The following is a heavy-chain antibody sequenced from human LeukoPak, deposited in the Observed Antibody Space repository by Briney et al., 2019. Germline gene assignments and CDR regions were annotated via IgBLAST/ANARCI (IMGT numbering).Heavy chain of an antibody. CDR2: ISGSGGST. D-gene: IGHD2-2*03. Sequence: GSLRLSCAASGFTFSSYAMSWVRQAPGKGLEWVSAISGSGGSTYYADSVKGRFTISRDNSKNTLYLQMNSLRDEDTAVYDCAKDLFGYCSSTSCYARYFQHWGQGTLVTVSS. J-gene: IGHJ1*01. V-gene: IGHV3-23*01. CDR3: AKDLFGYCSSTSCYARYFQH. CDR1: GFTFSSYA.